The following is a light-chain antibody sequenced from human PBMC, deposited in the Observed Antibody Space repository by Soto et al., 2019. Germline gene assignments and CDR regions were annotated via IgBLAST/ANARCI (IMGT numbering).Light chain of an antibody. CDR3: CXXAGSXTFXXYV. CDR2: DVS. V-gene: IGLV2-11*01. CDR1: SSDVGGYNY. J-gene: IGLJ1*01. Sequence: QSALTQPRSVSGSPGQSVTISCTGTSSDVGGYNYVSWYQQHPGKAPKLMIYDVSKRPSGVPDRFSGSKSGNXASLXISGXQXEXXADXYXCXXAGSXTFXXYVF.